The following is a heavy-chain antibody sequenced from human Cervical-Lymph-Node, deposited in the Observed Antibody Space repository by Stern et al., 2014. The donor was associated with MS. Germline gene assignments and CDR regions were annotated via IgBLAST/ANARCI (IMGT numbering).Heavy chain of an antibody. CDR3: ARDFGDYDAWFDP. V-gene: IGHV4-34*01. CDR2: INHSGST. D-gene: IGHD4-17*01. J-gene: IGHJ5*02. CDR1: GGSFSNNY. Sequence: QVQLQQWGAGLLKPSETLSLTCAVYGGSFSNNYWSWIRQPPGKGLEWIGEINHSGSTTYNPSLKSRVTLSVDTSKTQLALRLSSVTAADTAVYYCARDFGDYDAWFDPWGQGTLVTVSS.